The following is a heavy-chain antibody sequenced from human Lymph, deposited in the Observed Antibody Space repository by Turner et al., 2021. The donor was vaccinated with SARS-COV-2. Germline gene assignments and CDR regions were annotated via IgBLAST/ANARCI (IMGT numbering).Heavy chain of an antibody. D-gene: IGHD1-1*01. CDR2: TIPIFGIA. CDR1: GGTFSTYA. V-gene: IGHV1-69*10. J-gene: IGHJ4*02. Sequence: QVQLVQSGAEVKKPGSSVRVSCKASGGTFSTYAISWVRQAPGQGLKWLGGTIPIFGIANYAQKFQGRVTITADKFTSTAYMELSSLRSEDTAVYYCARDATGPLGYWGRGTLVTVSS. CDR3: ARDATGPLGY.